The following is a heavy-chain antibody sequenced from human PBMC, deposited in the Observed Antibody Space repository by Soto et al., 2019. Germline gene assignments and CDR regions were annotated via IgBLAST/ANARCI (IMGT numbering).Heavy chain of an antibody. V-gene: IGHV1-24*01. CDR3: ATDLTGTTYFDY. D-gene: IGHD1-7*01. CDR2: FDPEDGET. J-gene: IGHJ4*02. Sequence: GASVKVSCKVSGYTLTELSMHWVRQAPGKGLEWMGGFDPEDGETIYAQKFQGRVTMTEDTSTDTAYMELSSLRSEDTAVYYCATDLTGTTYFDYWGQGTLVTVSS. CDR1: GYTLTELS.